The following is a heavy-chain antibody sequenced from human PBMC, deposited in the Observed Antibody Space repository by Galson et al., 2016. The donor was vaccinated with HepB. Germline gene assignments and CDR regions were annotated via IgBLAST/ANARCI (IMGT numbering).Heavy chain of an antibody. V-gene: IGHV4-59*01. Sequence: ETLSLTCAVSGASLTSYYWHWIRQPPGKGLEWIGYIFYSGSTKYNPSLNSRVTISLGTSKNQFSLQLSSVTAADTAVYCCARHVVDNDAFDVWGQGTKVTVSS. CDR2: IFYSGST. CDR3: ARHVVDNDAFDV. J-gene: IGHJ3*01. D-gene: IGHD2-15*01. CDR1: GASLTSYY.